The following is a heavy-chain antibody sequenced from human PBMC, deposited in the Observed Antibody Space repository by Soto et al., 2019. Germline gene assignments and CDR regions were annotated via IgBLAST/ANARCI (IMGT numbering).Heavy chain of an antibody. J-gene: IGHJ5*02. CDR3: ARHIVATPPWFDP. Sequence: PSETLSLTCTVSGGSISSYYWSWIRQPPGKGLEWIGYIYYSGSTNYNPSLKSRVTISVDTSKNQFSLKLSSVTAADTAVYYCARHIVATPPWFDPWGQGTLVTVSS. D-gene: IGHD5-12*01. CDR1: GGSISSYY. CDR2: IYYSGST. V-gene: IGHV4-59*01.